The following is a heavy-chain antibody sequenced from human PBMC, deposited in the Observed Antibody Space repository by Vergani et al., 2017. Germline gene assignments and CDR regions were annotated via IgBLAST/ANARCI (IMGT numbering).Heavy chain of an antibody. D-gene: IGHD3-10*01. J-gene: IGHJ6*02. Sequence: QVQLQESGPGLVKPSETLSLTCTVSGGSVSSGSYYWSWIRQPPGKGLEWIGYIYYSESTNYNPSLKSRVTISVDTSKNQFSLKLSSVTAADTAVYYCAGVRIGGLFYYYDCGMDVWSQGTTVNVSS. V-gene: IGHV4-61*01. CDR1: GGSVSSGSYY. CDR3: AGVRIGGLFYYYDCGMDV. CDR2: IYYSEST.